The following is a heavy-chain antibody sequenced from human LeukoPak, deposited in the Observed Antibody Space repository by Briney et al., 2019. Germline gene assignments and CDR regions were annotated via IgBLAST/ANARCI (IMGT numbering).Heavy chain of an antibody. CDR3: AELGITMIGGV. V-gene: IGHV3-74*01. J-gene: IGHJ6*04. CDR2: LKSDGSST. D-gene: IGHD3-10*02. Sequence: GGSLRLSCAASGFTFSRYWMHWVRQAPGKGLVWVSRLKSDGSSTSYADSVKGRFTISRDNAKNTLYLQMNSLRAEDTAVYYCAELGITMIGGVWGKGTTVTISS. CDR1: GFTFSRYW.